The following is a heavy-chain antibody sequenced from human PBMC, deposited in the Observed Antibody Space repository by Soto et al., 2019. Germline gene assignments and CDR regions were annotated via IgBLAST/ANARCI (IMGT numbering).Heavy chain of an antibody. CDR3: ASHVGGLVIVPVGIRRFDP. V-gene: IGHV4-39*01. CDR1: GGSISSSYYY. Sequence: SETLSLTCTVSGGSISSSYYYWGWIRQPPGKGLEWIGSIYYSENTYYSPSLKSRVTISVNTSKNQFSLTVTSVTAADTAVYYCASHVGGLVIVPVGIRRFDPWGQGTLDTVSS. D-gene: IGHD2-2*02. J-gene: IGHJ5*02. CDR2: IYYSENT.